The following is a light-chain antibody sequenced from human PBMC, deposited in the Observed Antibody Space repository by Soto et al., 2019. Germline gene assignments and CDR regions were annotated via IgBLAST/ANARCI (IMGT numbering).Light chain of an antibody. Sequence: SALTQPRSVSGSPGQSVTISCTGTSNDVGGYNYVSWYQQHPGKAPKLMIYDVNKRPSGVPDRFSGSKSGNTASLTISGLQAEDEADYYCCSFTSSNTHVFGAGTKVTVL. V-gene: IGLV2-11*01. CDR2: DVN. CDR1: SNDVGGYNY. CDR3: CSFTSSNTHV. J-gene: IGLJ1*01.